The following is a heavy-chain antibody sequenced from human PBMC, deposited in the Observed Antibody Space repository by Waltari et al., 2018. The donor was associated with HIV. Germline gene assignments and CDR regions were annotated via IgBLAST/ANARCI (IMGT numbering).Heavy chain of an antibody. J-gene: IGHJ4*02. CDR1: DYSISSGHF. Sequence: QVQLQESGPGLVKPSETLTLTCGVSDYSISSGHFWGWFRQPPGKGLEWIGSFYHGGNTHYNPSLRRRVTISVDTSKNQFSLRVTSVTAADTAVYYCAKDILSSSGVDYWGQGTLVTVSS. CDR3: AKDILSSSGVDY. CDR2: FYHGGNT. D-gene: IGHD6-19*01. V-gene: IGHV4-38-2*02.